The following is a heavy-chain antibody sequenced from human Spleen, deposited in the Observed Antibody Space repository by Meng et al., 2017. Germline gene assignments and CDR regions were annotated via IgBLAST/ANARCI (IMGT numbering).Heavy chain of an antibody. CDR3: ARARRVMITFGGATDAFDI. CDR2: ITGSGGGT. J-gene: IGHJ3*02. D-gene: IGHD3-16*01. CDR1: GFTFSSYA. V-gene: IGHV3-23*01. Sequence: GESLKISCAASGFTFSSYAMSWVRQGPGKGLEWVSAITGSGGGTYYADSVKGRFAISSDNAKNSLYLQMNSLRAEDTAVYYCARARRVMITFGGATDAFDIWGQGTMVTVSS.